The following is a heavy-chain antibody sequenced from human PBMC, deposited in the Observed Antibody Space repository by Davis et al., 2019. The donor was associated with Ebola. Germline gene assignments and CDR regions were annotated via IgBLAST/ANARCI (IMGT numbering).Heavy chain of an antibody. CDR3: AKVKWGERDDY. D-gene: IGHD2-21*01. CDR1: GFTFNNYA. Sequence: GESLKISCAASGFTFNNYAMSWVRQAPGKGPEWVSAISDTGDTTFYADSVKGRFTISRDNSENTVYLQMNSLRAEDTATYYCAKVKWGERDDYWGQGTLVTVSS. J-gene: IGHJ4*02. V-gene: IGHV3-23*01. CDR2: ISDTGDTT.